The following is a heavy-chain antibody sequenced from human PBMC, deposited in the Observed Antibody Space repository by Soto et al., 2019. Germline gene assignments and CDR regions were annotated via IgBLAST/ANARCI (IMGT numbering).Heavy chain of an antibody. CDR3: AKDTALGVTPQFVVFDI. Sequence: EVQLVESGGGLVKPGRSLRLSCAASGFTFGDFAMHWVRQGPGKGLEWVAGIGANAGSIGYAESVTGRVTISRDNAKNFRNWKMTSLRVETTALFSCAKDTALGVTPQFVVFDIWGQGKMVTVSS. J-gene: IGHJ3*02. V-gene: IGHV3-9*01. CDR2: IGANAGSI. D-gene: IGHD2-21*01. CDR1: GFTFGDFA.